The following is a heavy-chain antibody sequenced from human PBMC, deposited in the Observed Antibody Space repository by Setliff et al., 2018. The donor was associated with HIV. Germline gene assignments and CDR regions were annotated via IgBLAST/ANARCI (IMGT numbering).Heavy chain of an antibody. CDR3: ARNAHYGSGSYYAFDI. V-gene: IGHV4-38-2*01. D-gene: IGHD3-10*01. CDR1: GFSISTNYY. J-gene: IGHJ3*02. CDR2: IYYSGST. Sequence: PSETLSLTCAVSGFSISTNYYWGWIRQPPGKGLDWIGSIYYSGSTYYNPSLKSRVTISVDTSKNQFSLKLSSVTAADTAVYYCARNAHYGSGSYYAFDIWGQGTMVTVSS.